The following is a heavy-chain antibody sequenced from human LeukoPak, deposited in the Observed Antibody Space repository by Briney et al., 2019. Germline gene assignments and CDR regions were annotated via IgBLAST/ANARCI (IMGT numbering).Heavy chain of an antibody. CDR1: GYTFTGYY. D-gene: IGHD5-12*01. CDR2: INPNSGGT. CDR3: ARVMWLRSPAYSIVSYYFDY. J-gene: IGHJ4*02. Sequence: ASVKVSCKASGYTFTGYYMHWVRQAPGQGLEWMGWINPNSGGTNYAQKFQGRVTMTRDTSISTAYMELSSVTAADTAVYYCARVMWLRSPAYSIVSYYFDYWGQGTLVTVSS. V-gene: IGHV1-2*02.